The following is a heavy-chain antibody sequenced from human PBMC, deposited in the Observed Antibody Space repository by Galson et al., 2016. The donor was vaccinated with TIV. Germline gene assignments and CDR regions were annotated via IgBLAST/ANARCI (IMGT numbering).Heavy chain of an antibody. CDR2: IYSSGST. Sequence: ETLSLTCTVSGGSISSYYWSWIRQPAGKGLEWIGRIYSSGSTKYNTSLKSRVTLSVDTSKNQFSLNLKSVTAADTAVYYCSRQSLAVAGAPFDPWGQGTLVTVSS. CDR3: SRQSLAVAGAPFDP. J-gene: IGHJ5*02. V-gene: IGHV4-4*07. CDR1: GGSISSYY. D-gene: IGHD6-19*01.